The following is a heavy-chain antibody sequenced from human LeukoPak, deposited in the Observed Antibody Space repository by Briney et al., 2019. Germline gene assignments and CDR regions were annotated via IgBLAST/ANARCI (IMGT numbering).Heavy chain of an antibody. CDR2: IYHSGSI. D-gene: IGHD3-22*01. CDR3: ARRGVDYYDSSGYYFFDY. CDR1: GGSISSSNW. V-gene: IGHV4-4*02. Sequence: SETLSLTCAVSGGSISSSNWWSWVRQPPGKGLEWIGEIYHSGSINYNPSLKSRLTISVDKSKNQFSLKLSSVTAADTAVYYCARRGVDYYDSSGYYFFDYWGQGTLVTVSS. J-gene: IGHJ4*02.